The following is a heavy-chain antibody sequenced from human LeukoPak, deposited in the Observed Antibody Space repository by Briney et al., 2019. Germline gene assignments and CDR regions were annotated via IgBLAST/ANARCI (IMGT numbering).Heavy chain of an antibody. CDR1: GGSISGGDYF. D-gene: IGHD1-1*01. V-gene: IGHV4-30-2*01. Sequence: KPSQTLSLTCTVSGGSISGGDYFWAWIRQPPGKDLEWIGYIYHSGGAFYNPSLKSRVTISVDRSKNQFSLNVASVTAADTAVYYCAREVNVAPPGGNDAFDIWGRGTMVTVSS. CDR3: AREVNVAPPGGNDAFDI. J-gene: IGHJ3*02. CDR2: IYHSGGA.